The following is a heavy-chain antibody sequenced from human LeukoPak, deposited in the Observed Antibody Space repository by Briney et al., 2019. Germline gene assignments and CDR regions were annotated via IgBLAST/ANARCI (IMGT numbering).Heavy chain of an antibody. CDR2: IYSGGST. CDR1: GFTVSSNY. CDR3: AKDMSGSYFDGANSFDY. D-gene: IGHD1-26*01. J-gene: IGHJ4*02. V-gene: IGHV3-53*01. Sequence: GGSLRLSCAASGFTVSSNYMSWVRQAPGKGLEWVSVIYSGGSTYYADSVKGRFTISRDNSKNTLYLQMNSLRAEDTAVYYCAKDMSGSYFDGANSFDYWGQGTLVTVSS.